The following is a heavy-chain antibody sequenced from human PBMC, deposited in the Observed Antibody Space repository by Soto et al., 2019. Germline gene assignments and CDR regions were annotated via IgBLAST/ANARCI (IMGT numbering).Heavy chain of an antibody. CDR1: GGSISSGGYY. CDR3: ARVDGYCSGGTCFGAVAFDI. V-gene: IGHV4-31*03. D-gene: IGHD2-15*01. CDR2: IYYSGST. Sequence: QVQLQESGPGLVKPSQTLSLTCTVSGGSISSGGYYWSWIRQHPGKGLEWIGYIYYSGSTYYNPSLKSRVTISVDTSKNQFSLKLSSVTAADTAVYYCARVDGYCSGGTCFGAVAFDIWGQGTMVTVSS. J-gene: IGHJ3*02.